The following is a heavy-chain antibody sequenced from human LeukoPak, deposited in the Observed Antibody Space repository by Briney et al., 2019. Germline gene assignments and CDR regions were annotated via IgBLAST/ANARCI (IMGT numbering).Heavy chain of an antibody. CDR1: GGSISSSSYY. J-gene: IGHJ4*02. CDR3: ARGRDGYTISDY. D-gene: IGHD5-24*01. V-gene: IGHV4-39*07. Sequence: SETLSLTCTVSGGSISSSSYYWGWIRQPPGRGLEWIGSIYYSGSAYYNPSLKSRVTISVDTSKNQFSLKLSSVTAADTAVYYCARGRDGYTISDYWGQGTLVTVSS. CDR2: IYYSGSA.